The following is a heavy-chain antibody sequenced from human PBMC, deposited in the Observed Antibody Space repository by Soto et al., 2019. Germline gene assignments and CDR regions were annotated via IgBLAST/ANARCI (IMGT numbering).Heavy chain of an antibody. CDR1: GYTFTTHY. CDR2: INPSGGRT. J-gene: IGHJ4*02. Sequence: QVQLVQSGTEVKKPGASVNVSCKASGYTFTTHYMHWVRQAPGQGLEWMGIINPSGGRTTYALKFQGRVTMTSDTSTNTVYVALTSLRSEDTAIYFCARAGENYGSGTFSPPLRYYFNSWGQGTLVTVSS. CDR3: ARAGENYGSGTFSPPLRYYFNS. V-gene: IGHV1-46*01. D-gene: IGHD3-10*01.